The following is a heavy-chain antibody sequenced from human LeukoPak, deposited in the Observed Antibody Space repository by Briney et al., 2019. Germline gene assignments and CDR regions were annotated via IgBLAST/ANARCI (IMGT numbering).Heavy chain of an antibody. D-gene: IGHD3-10*01. CDR1: GFTFSSYE. Sequence: PGGSLRLSCAASGFTFSSYEMNWVRQAPGEGLEWVSYISSSGSSVKYADSVKGRFTISRDNAKNTLYLQMNSLRAEDTAVYYCARERWFGELPNENWFDPWGQGTLVTVSS. CDR3: ARERWFGELPNENWFDP. V-gene: IGHV3-48*03. CDR2: ISSSGSSV. J-gene: IGHJ5*02.